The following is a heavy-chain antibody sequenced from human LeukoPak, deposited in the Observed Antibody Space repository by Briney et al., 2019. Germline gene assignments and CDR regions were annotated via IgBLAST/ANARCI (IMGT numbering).Heavy chain of an antibody. J-gene: IGHJ4*02. CDR1: GFTVSSNY. D-gene: IGHD6-13*01. Sequence: GGSLRLSCAASGFTVSSNYMSWVRQAPGKGLEWVSVIYSGGSTYYADSVKGRFTISRDNSKNTLYLQMNSLRAEDTAVYYCAREGDSSSPGYYFDYWGQGTLVTASS. CDR3: AREGDSSSPGYYFDY. CDR2: IYSGGST. V-gene: IGHV3-53*01.